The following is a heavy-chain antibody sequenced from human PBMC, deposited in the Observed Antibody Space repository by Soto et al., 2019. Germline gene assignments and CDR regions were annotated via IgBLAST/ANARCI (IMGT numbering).Heavy chain of an antibody. CDR2: IFHSGIT. CDR1: GGSVSSGSYY. J-gene: IGHJ5*01. CDR3: ARDRYFYDSRGYYRTLDS. V-gene: IGHV4-61*03. Sequence: PSETLSLTCTVSGGSVSSGSYYWSWIRQSPGKGLEWIGYIFHSGITDYNPSVKSRVTISIDKSRNLFSLTLTSVTAADTAVYYCARDRYFYDSRGYYRTLDSWGQGTLVTVSS. D-gene: IGHD3-22*01.